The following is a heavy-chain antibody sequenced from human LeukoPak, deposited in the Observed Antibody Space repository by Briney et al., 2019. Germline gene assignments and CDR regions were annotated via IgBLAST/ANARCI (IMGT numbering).Heavy chain of an antibody. D-gene: IGHD6-6*01. V-gene: IGHV4-34*01. CDR2: INHSGST. Sequence: SETLSLTCAVYGGSFSGYYWSWIRQPPGKGLEWIGEINHSGSTNYNPSLKSRVTISVDTSKNQFSLKLSSVTAADTAVYYCARRTPSIGARRGSNWFDPWGQGTLVTVSS. CDR1: GGSFSGYY. J-gene: IGHJ5*02. CDR3: ARRTPSIGARRGSNWFDP.